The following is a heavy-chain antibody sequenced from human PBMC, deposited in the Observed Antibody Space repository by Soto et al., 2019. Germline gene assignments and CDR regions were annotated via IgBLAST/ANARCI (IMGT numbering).Heavy chain of an antibody. CDR2: IYYSGST. CDR1: GGSISSGDYY. J-gene: IGHJ3*02. V-gene: IGHV4-30-4*01. D-gene: IGHD2-21*02. Sequence: SETLSLTCTVSGGSISSGDYYWSWIRQPPGKGLEWIGYIYYSGSTYYNPSPKSRVTISVDTSKNQFSLKLSSVTAADTAVYYCARGGRVVVTANRAFDIWGQGTMVTVSS. CDR3: ARGGRVVVTANRAFDI.